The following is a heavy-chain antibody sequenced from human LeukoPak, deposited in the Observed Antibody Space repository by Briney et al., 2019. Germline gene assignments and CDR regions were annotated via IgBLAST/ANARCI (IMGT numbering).Heavy chain of an antibody. CDR1: GYTFTDYY. J-gene: IGHJ4*02. V-gene: IGHV1-2*02. D-gene: IGHD1-26*01. CDR3: ARVSIVGATEDY. CDR2: INPNSGGT. Sequence: ASVKVSCKASGYTFTDYYMHWVRQAPGQGLEWMGWINPNSGGTNYAQKFQGRVTMTRDTSISTAYMELSRLRSDDTAVYYCARVSIVGATEDYWGQGTLVTVSS.